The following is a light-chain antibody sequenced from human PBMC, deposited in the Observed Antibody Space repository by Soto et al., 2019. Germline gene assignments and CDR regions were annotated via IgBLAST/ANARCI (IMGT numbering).Light chain of an antibody. CDR1: TGPLTRVNY. CDR2: DTD. V-gene: IGLV7-46*01. CDR3: LVSYVGAPPV. Sequence: QTVVTQESSLTVSPGGTVTLTFGSSTGPLTRVNYPFWFQQKPGQVPKTLIYDTDHTHSWTPARFSGSLLVGKAALTLSGAQPEDEAEYYCLVSYVGAPPVFGGGTKLTVL. J-gene: IGLJ3*02.